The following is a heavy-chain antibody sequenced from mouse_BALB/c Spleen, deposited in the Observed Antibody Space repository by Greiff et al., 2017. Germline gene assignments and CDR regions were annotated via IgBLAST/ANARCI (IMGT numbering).Heavy chain of an antibody. D-gene: IGHD1-1*01. CDR1: GYTFTSYY. CDR2: INPSNGGT. J-gene: IGHJ3*01. Sequence: QVQLQQSGAELVKPGASVKLSCKASGYTFTSYYMYWVKQRPGQGLEWIGEINPSNGGTNFNEKFKSKATLTVDKSSSTAYMQLSSLTSEDSAVYYCTRWGSSRPFAYWGQGTLVTVPA. V-gene: IGHV1S81*02. CDR3: TRWGSSRPFAY.